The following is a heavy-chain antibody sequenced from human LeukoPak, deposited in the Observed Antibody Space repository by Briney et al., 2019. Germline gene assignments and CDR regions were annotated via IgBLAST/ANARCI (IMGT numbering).Heavy chain of an antibody. D-gene: IGHD3-3*01. V-gene: IGHV4-59*01. Sequence: SETLSLTCTVSGGSISSYYWGWIRQPPGKGLEWIGYIYYSGSTNYYPSLKSRVTISVDTSKNQFSLKLSSVTAADTAVYYCARVYMATYYDFWSGYRPYFDYWGQGTLVTVSS. J-gene: IGHJ4*02. CDR2: IYYSGST. CDR3: ARVYMATYYDFWSGYRPYFDY. CDR1: GGSISSYY.